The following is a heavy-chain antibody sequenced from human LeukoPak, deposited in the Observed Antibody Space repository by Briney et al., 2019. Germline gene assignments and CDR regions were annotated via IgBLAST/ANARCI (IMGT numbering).Heavy chain of an antibody. CDR3: ARGYSGYFYY. Sequence: PGGSLRLSCAASGFTFSSYWMQWVRQAPGKGLVWVSRIDGDGSSTNYADSVKGRFTISRDNAKNTLYLQMNSLRAEDMAVYYCARGYSGYFYYWGQGTLVTVSS. V-gene: IGHV3-74*01. J-gene: IGHJ4*02. CDR1: GFTFSSYW. D-gene: IGHD5-12*01. CDR2: IDGDGSST.